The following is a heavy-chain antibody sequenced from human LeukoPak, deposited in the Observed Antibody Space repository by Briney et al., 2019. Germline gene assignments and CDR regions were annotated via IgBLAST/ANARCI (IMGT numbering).Heavy chain of an antibody. J-gene: IGHJ4*02. CDR2: INHSGST. CDR1: GGSFSGYY. V-gene: IGHV4-34*01. Sequence: SETLSLTCAAYGGSFSGYYWSWIRQPPGKGLEWIGEINHSGSTNYNPSLKSRVTISVDTSKNQFSLKLSSVTAADTAVYYCARMRRIAARTFDYWGQGTLVTVSS. CDR3: ARMRRIAARTFDY. D-gene: IGHD6-6*01.